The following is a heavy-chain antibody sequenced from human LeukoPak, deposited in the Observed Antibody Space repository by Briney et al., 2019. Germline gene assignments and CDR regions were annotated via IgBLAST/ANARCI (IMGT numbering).Heavy chain of an antibody. J-gene: IGHJ4*02. Sequence: IKYDGSEQNYVDSVNGRFAMSRDNGRNSLYLQRNSLRAEDTAVYYCTRNLSAPRHFFDYWGRGPLVTVSS. V-gene: IGHV3-7*04. CDR3: TRNLSAPRHFFDY. CDR2: IKYDGSEQ. D-gene: IGHD6-6*01.